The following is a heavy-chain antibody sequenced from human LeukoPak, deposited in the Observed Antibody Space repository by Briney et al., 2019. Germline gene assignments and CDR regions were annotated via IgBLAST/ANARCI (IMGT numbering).Heavy chain of an antibody. Sequence: GGSLRLSCAASGFTFSGHWMFWVRHAPGKGLEWVSSDGSGTGYTDSVKGRFTVSRDNARNTLYLQMNSLRAEDTAVYYCARDALATVVTLRSLSEIDYWGQGTLVTVSS. J-gene: IGHJ4*02. CDR3: ARDALATVVTLRSLSEIDY. CDR1: GFTFSGHW. D-gene: IGHD4-23*01. V-gene: IGHV3-74*01. CDR2: DGSGT.